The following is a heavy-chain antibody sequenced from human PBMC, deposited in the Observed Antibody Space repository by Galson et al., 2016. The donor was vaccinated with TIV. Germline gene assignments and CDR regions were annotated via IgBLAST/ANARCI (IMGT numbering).Heavy chain of an antibody. V-gene: IGHV4-38-2*01. CDR1: GYSIIENNW. J-gene: IGHJ4*02. D-gene: IGHD6-19*01. Sequence: SETLSLTCAVSGYSIIENNWWGWIRQSPGKGLEWIGSIYESGNTYYNPSLKSRVTISVDTSKNHFSLNLSSVTAADTAVYYCARHVSGWSFDYWGQGTLVTVSS. CDR3: ARHVSGWSFDY. CDR2: IYESGNT.